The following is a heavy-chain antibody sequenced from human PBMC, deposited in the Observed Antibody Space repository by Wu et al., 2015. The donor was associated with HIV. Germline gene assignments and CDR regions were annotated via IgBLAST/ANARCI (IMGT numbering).Heavy chain of an antibody. D-gene: IGHD5-24*01. CDR2: INPLFGTT. V-gene: IGHV1-69*05. CDR1: GDGFTSYA. J-gene: IGHJ4*02. Sequence: QAQLVQFGDEVKKPGSSVKVTCKASGDGFTSYAVSWVRQAPGQGLEWMGGINPLFGTTKHVQRFQDRVTFSTDESKRTVYMELSSLRSDDTAVYYCNSDPPXNGYHSFDYWGQGTLVTVSS. CDR3: NSDPPXNGYHSFDY.